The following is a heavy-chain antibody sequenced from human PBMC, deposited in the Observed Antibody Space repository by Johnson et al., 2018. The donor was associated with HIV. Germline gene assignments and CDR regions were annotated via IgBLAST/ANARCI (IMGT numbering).Heavy chain of an antibody. J-gene: IGHJ6*03. CDR3: ARGDYVYMD. D-gene: IGHD3-16*01. CDR2: ISYDGSNK. CDR1: GFTFRNFA. V-gene: IGHV3-30*01. Sequence: QVQLVESGGGVVQPGRSLRLSCAASGFTFRNFAMHWVRQAPGKGLEWLAVISYDGSNKYYADSVKGRFTISRDNSKNTLYLQMNSLRAEDTAVYYCARGDYVYMD.